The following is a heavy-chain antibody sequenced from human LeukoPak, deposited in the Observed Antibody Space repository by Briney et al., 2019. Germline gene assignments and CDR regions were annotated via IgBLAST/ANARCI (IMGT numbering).Heavy chain of an antibody. Sequence: KPGGSLRLSCAASGFTFSSYSMNWVRQAPGKGLEWVSSISSSSSYIYYADSVKGRFTISRDNAKNSLYLQMNSLRAEDTAVYYCARARVAAPQDPNFDYWGQGTLVTVSS. V-gene: IGHV3-21*01. CDR3: ARARVAAPQDPNFDY. D-gene: IGHD6-6*01. CDR2: ISSSSSYI. J-gene: IGHJ4*02. CDR1: GFTFSSYS.